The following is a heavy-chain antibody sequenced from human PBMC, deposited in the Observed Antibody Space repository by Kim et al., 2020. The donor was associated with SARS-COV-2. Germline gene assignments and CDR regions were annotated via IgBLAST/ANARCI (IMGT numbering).Heavy chain of an antibody. CDR2: IHSDGRT. CDR1: GFTVGSNS. V-gene: IGHV3-53*01. D-gene: IGHD6-13*01. Sequence: GGSLRLSCAASGFTVGSNSMTWVRQSPGKGLEWVSVIHSDGRTSYADYVKGRFTLSRDNYRNTIDLHMNSLRDEDTAMYYCARDGATGIDSWGQGTRVTVSS. CDR3: ARDGATGIDS. J-gene: IGHJ4*02.